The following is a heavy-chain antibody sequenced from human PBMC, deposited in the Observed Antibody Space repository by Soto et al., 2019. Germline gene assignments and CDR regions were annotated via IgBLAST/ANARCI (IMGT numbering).Heavy chain of an antibody. Sequence: QVQLVQSGAEVKKPGASVKVSCKASGYTFTSYAMHWVRQAPGQRLEWMGWINAGNGNTKYSQKFQGRVTITRDTSASTAYMELSSLRSEDTAVYYCARDPSVWFGELFVDYWGQGTLVTVSS. D-gene: IGHD3-10*01. V-gene: IGHV1-3*01. CDR2: INAGNGNT. J-gene: IGHJ4*02. CDR3: ARDPSVWFGELFVDY. CDR1: GYTFTSYA.